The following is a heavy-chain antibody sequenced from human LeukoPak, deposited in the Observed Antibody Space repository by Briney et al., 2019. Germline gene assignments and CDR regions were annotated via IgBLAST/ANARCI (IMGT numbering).Heavy chain of an antibody. CDR1: GYTFTNYG. CDR3: ARVGLMYWSRYYDNGQFDY. D-gene: IGHD3-22*01. CDR2: ISTYNSDI. Sequence: ASVKVSCKASGYTFTNYGINWVRQAPGQGLEWMEWISTYNSDISYAQKLQGRVTMTTDTSTSTAYMELRSLRSDDTAVYYCARVGLMYWSRYYDNGQFDYWGQGTLVTVSS. J-gene: IGHJ4*02. V-gene: IGHV1-18*01.